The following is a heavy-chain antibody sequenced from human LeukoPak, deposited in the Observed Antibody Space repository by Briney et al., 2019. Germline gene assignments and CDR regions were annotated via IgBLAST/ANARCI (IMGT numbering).Heavy chain of an antibody. CDR3: ARDSASIGYYSNDAFDI. CDR2: IYYSGST. Sequence: PSETLSLTCTVSGGSISSYYWSWIRQPPGKGLEWIGYIYYSGSTNYNPSLKSRVTISIDTSKNQFSLKLSSVTAADTAVYYCARDSASIGYYSNDAFDIWGQGTMVTVSS. CDR1: GGSISSYY. D-gene: IGHD3-22*01. J-gene: IGHJ3*02. V-gene: IGHV4-59*01.